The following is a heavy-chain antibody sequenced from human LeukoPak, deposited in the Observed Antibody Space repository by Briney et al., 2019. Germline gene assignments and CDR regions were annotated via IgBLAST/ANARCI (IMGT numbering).Heavy chain of an antibody. Sequence: PSETLSLTCTVSGGSISSYYWSWIRQPPGKGLEWIGYIYYSGSTNYNPSLKSRVTISVDTSKNQFSLKLSSVTAADTAVYYCARGTRGYCSGGSCSMFDYWGQGTLVTVSS. J-gene: IGHJ4*02. V-gene: IGHV4-59*01. CDR2: IYYSGST. CDR3: ARGTRGYCSGGSCSMFDY. CDR1: GGSISSYY. D-gene: IGHD2-15*01.